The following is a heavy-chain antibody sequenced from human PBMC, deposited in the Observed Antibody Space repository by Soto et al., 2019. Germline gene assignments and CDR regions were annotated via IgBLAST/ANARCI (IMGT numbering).Heavy chain of an antibody. CDR1: GYTFSNYG. Sequence: GASVKVSCKTSGYTFSNYGITWVRQAPGQPLEWLGWISLYSDGTNYAQKFQGRVSMTTDTSTTTAYMELRSLRSDDTAVYYCARVVRGAGAWFGPWGKGTLVTVSS. D-gene: IGHD6-6*01. J-gene: IGHJ5*02. CDR3: ARVVRGAGAWFGP. V-gene: IGHV1-18*01. CDR2: ISLYSDGT.